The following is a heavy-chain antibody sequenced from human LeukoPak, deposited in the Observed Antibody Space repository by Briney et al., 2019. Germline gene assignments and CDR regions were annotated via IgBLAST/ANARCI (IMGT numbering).Heavy chain of an antibody. D-gene: IGHD3-10*01. CDR3: ARLLWFGEAPVN. J-gene: IGHJ4*02. Sequence: PGGSLRLSCAASGFMVSSSYMSWVRQAPGKGLEWVSVIYSGGSTYYADSVKGRFTISRDNSKNTLYLQMNSLRADDTAIYYCARLLWFGEAPVNWGQGTLVTVSS. V-gene: IGHV3-53*01. CDR1: GFMVSSSY. CDR2: IYSGGST.